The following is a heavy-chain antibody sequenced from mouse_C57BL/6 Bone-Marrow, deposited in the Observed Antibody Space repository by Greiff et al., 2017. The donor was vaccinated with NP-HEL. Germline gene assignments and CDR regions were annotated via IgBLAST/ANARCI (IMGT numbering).Heavy chain of an antibody. CDR1: GYAFTNYL. V-gene: IGHV1-54*01. D-gene: IGHD1-1*01. Sequence: VKLQESGAELVRPGTSVKVSCKASGYAFTNYLIEWVKQRPGQGLEWIGVINPGSGGTNYNEKFKGKATLTADKSSSTAYMQLSSLTSEDSAVYFCARWPGSSYWGQGTSVTVSS. CDR3: ARWPGSSY. CDR2: INPGSGGT. J-gene: IGHJ4*01.